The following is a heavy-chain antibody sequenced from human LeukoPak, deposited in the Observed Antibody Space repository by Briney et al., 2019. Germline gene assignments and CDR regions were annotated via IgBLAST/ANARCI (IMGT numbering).Heavy chain of an antibody. CDR1: GGSISSGGYY. CDR3: ARVISGDDHFDY. Sequence: ASETLSLTCTVSGGSISSGGYYWSWIRQHPGKGLEWIGYIYYSGSTYYNPSLKSRVTTSVDTSKNQFSLKLSSVTAADTAVYYCARVISGDDHFDYWGQGTLVTVSS. J-gene: IGHJ4*02. V-gene: IGHV4-31*03. CDR2: IYYSGST. D-gene: IGHD2-21*01.